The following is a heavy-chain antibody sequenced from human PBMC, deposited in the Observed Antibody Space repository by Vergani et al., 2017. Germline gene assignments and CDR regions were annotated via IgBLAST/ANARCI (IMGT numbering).Heavy chain of an antibody. CDR2: INPNSGGT. V-gene: IGHV1-2*02. CDR1: GYTLTGYY. Sequence: QVQLVQSGAEVKKPGASVKVFCKASGYTLTGYYMHWVRQAPGQGLEWRGWINPNSGGTNYAQKFQGRVTMIRDTSISAAYMELSSLRSDDLAVYYCSRAPCPPPFRSSSSLYYYYGMDVWGQGTTVTVSS. D-gene: IGHD6-6*01. J-gene: IGHJ6*02. CDR3: SRAPCPPPFRSSSSLYYYYGMDV.